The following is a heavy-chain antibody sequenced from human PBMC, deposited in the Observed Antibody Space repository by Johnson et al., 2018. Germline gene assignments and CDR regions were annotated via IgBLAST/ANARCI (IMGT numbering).Heavy chain of an antibody. J-gene: IGHJ6*04. Sequence: VQLVESGGGLVQPGGSLRLSCVVSGFIFTSYRMTWVRQTPGKRLEWVATINIEGSEKYYVDSVKGRFTIFRDNAKNSMYLEMNNLRVDDTGVYYCARDKGGGVWAKGTTVTVSS. CDR2: INIEGSEK. V-gene: IGHV3-7*01. D-gene: IGHD1-26*01. CDR3: ARDKGGGV. CDR1: GFIFTSYR.